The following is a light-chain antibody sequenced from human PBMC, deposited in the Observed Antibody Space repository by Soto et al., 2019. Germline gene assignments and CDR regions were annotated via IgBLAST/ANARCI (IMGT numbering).Light chain of an antibody. CDR3: AAWDDSLNGPF. Sequence: QLVLTQPPSASGIPGQRVTISCSGSNSNIGSNTVEWYQQVPGKAPKLLISSNNQRPSGVPDRFSGSKSGTSASLAISGLQSEDEAHYYCAAWDDSLNGPFFGTGTKLTVL. J-gene: IGLJ1*01. CDR2: SNN. V-gene: IGLV1-44*01. CDR1: NSNIGSNT.